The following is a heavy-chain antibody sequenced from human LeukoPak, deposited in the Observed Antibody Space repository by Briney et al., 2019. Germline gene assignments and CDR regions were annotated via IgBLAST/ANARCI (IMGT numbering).Heavy chain of an antibody. V-gene: IGHV4-59*01. J-gene: IGHJ4*02. D-gene: IGHD2-2*01. Sequence: SETLSLTCTVSGGSFSTYYWSWIRQPPGKALEWIGDIYYSGNTNYNPSLKSRVAISVDTSKSQFSLILSSVTAADTAVYYCARVSGRDCDSTSCREIVKFDYWGQGTLVTVSS. CDR3: ARVSGRDCDSTSCREIVKFDY. CDR1: GGSFSTYY. CDR2: IYYSGNT.